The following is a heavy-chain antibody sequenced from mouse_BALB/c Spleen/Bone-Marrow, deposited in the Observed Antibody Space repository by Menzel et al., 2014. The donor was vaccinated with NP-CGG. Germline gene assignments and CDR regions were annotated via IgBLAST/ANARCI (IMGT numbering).Heavy chain of an antibody. CDR3: ARTGNLAWFAY. Sequence: LQESGAELVRPGSSVKISCKASGYAFSSYWMNWVKQRPGQGLEWIGQIYPGDGDTNYNGKFEGKATLTADKSSSTAYMQLSSLTSEDSAVYFCARTGNLAWFAYWGQGTLVTVSA. CDR1: GYAFSSYW. V-gene: IGHV1-80*01. J-gene: IGHJ3*01. CDR2: IYPGDGDT. D-gene: IGHD2-1*01.